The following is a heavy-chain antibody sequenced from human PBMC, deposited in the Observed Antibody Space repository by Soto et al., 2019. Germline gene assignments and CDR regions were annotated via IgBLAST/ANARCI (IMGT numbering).Heavy chain of an antibody. V-gene: IGHV1-69*01. J-gene: IGHJ4*02. D-gene: IGHD3-3*01. CDR2: NITSFGTA. CDR3: ARDGWRRAGGFDY. Sequence: QVQLVQSGAEVKKPGSSVQVSCKASGGTFSSYSINWVRQAPGQGLEWMGENITSFGTANYSQKFQGRVTIISDEFTSTGDMELISLRSEDTAVYYCARDGWRRAGGFDYWCQGTLVTVSS. CDR1: GGTFSSYS.